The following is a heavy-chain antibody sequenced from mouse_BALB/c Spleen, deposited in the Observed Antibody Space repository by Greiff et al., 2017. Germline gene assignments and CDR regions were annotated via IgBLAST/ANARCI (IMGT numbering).Heavy chain of an antibody. V-gene: IGHV1S137*01. D-gene: IGHD2-1*01. CDR2: ISTYYGDA. Sequence: VQLQQSGAELVRPGVSVKISCKGSGYTFTDYAMHWVKQSHAKSLEWIGVISTYYGDASYNQKFKGKATMTVDKSSSTAYMELARLTSEDSAIYYCARSRGNYLMDYWGQGTSVTVSS. J-gene: IGHJ4*01. CDR1: GYTFTDYA. CDR3: ARSRGNYLMDY.